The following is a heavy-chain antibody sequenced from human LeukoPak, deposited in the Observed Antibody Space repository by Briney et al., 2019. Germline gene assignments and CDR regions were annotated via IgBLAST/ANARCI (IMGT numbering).Heavy chain of an antibody. CDR2: INPSGGST. D-gene: IGHD1-14*01. CDR3: ARVLTGSYWYFDL. J-gene: IGHJ2*01. V-gene: IGHV1-46*03. Sequence: APVKVSCKASGYTFTNYYMHWVRQAPGQGLEWMGVINPSGGSTSYAQKFQGRVTMTRDTSTSTVYMELSSLRSEDTAVYHCARVLTGSYWYFDLWGRGTLVTVSS. CDR1: GYTFTNYY.